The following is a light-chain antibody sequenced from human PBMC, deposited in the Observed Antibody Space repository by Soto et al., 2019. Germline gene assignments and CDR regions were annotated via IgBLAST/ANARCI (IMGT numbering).Light chain of an antibody. J-gene: IGKJ5*01. CDR3: QQYGDFPLT. CDR1: QDMNNY. V-gene: IGKV1-33*01. Sequence: DIQMTQSPSSLSASVGDRVTITCQASQDMNNYLNWYQQKPGKAPKLLIYDASNLETGVPSRFSGSGFGTDFTFTISSLQPEDIATYYCQQYGDFPLTFGQGTRLEIK. CDR2: DAS.